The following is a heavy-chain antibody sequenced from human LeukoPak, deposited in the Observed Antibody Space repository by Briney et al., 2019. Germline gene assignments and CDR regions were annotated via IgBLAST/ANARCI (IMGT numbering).Heavy chain of an antibody. CDR2: VYYSGIT. Sequence: NPSETLSLTCAVSGGSITGSNWWTWVRQAPGKGLEWIGEVYYSGITNYNPSLKSRLTLSADLSKNQISLSLNSVTAADTAVYYCARSNYGPGSPGFDYWGQGTLVTVSS. CDR3: ARSNYGPGSPGFDY. CDR1: GGSITGSNW. V-gene: IGHV4-4*02. J-gene: IGHJ4*02. D-gene: IGHD3-10*01.